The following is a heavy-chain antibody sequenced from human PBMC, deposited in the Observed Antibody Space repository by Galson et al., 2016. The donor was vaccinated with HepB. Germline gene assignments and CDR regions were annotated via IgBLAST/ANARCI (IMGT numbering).Heavy chain of an antibody. CDR1: GFTFGDYA. J-gene: IGHJ5*02. CDR2: IRSETYGGTT. CDR3: AQGGSSWYDWFDP. Sequence: SLRLSCATSGFTFGDYAMSWFRQAPGKGLEWVGFIRSETYGGTTEYAASVRGRLTISRDDSKSIAYLQMNSLKTEDTAMYYCAQGGSSWYDWFDPWGQGTLVTVSS. D-gene: IGHD6-13*01. V-gene: IGHV3-49*03.